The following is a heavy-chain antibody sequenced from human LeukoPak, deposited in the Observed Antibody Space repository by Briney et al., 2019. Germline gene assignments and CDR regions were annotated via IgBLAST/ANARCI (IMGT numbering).Heavy chain of an antibody. D-gene: IGHD6-25*01. J-gene: IGHJ4*02. CDR3: AREGGFYRPLDY. CDR1: GGSVSSTNW. CDR2: VHLDGRT. Sequence: PSETLSLTCGVSGGSVSSTNWWTWIRQPPGKGLEWIGEVHLDGRTNFNPSLKSRLTLSVDLSENHVSLKLTSVTAADTAVYYCAREGGFYRPLDYSGQGTLVTVSS. V-gene: IGHV4-4*02.